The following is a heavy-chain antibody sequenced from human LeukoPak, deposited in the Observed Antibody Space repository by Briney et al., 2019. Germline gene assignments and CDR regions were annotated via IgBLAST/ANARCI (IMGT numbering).Heavy chain of an antibody. CDR2: ISAYNGNT. V-gene: IGHV1-18*04. CDR1: GYTFTSYY. CDR3: AREGSGSYYLEARWFDP. D-gene: IGHD1-26*01. Sequence: ASVKVSCKASGYTFTSYYMHWVRQAPGQGLEWMGWISAYNGNTNYAQKLQGRVTMTTDTSTSTAYMELRSLRSDDTAVYYCAREGSGSYYLEARWFDPWGQGTLVTVSS. J-gene: IGHJ5*02.